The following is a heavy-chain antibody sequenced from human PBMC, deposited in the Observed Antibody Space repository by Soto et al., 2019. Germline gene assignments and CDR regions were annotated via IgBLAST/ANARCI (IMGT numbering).Heavy chain of an antibody. V-gene: IGHV1-8*01. CDR2: MNAKSGDK. CDR3: ARGNPFNYAGFDV. Sequence: QAHLEQSGAEVKRPGASVKVSCKASGYTFSDFDINWLRQASGQGPEWMGWMNAKSGDKFLAKRFQGKFNMTWDTSLSKAYMEVGSLTSDDTAMYYCARGNPFNYAGFDVWGQGTTVAVSS. J-gene: IGHJ6*02. D-gene: IGHD3-16*01. CDR1: GYTFSDFD.